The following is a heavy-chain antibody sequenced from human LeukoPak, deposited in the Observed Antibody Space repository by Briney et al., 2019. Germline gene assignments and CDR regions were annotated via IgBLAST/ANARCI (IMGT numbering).Heavy chain of an antibody. V-gene: IGHV3-74*01. CDR2: IYSDGSDK. Sequence: RSGGSLRLSCAASGFTFNTAWMHWVRQTPGKGLVWVSRIYSDGSDKTYADSVKGRFTISRDNAKNTLYLQMNSLRAEDTAVCYCAADTGHAFYVWGQGTMVTVSS. J-gene: IGHJ3*01. CDR3: AADTGHAFYV. D-gene: IGHD3-9*01. CDR1: GFTFNTAW.